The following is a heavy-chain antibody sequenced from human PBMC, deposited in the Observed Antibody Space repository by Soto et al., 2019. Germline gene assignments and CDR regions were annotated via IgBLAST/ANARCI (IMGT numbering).Heavy chain of an antibody. CDR2: ISYDGSNK. J-gene: IGHJ4*02. D-gene: IGHD6-25*01. CDR3: AREGRLGSGFDY. V-gene: IGHV3-30-3*01. Sequence: QVQLVESGGGVVQPGRSLRLSCAASGFIFSSYAMHWVRQAPGKGLEWVAVISYDGSNKYYADSVKGRFTISRDNSKNILYLQMSSLRAEDTAVYYCAREGRLGSGFDYWGQGTLVTVSS. CDR1: GFIFSSYA.